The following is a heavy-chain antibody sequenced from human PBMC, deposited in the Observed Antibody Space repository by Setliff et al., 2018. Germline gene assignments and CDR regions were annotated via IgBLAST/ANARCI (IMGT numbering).Heavy chain of an antibody. D-gene: IGHD1-26*01. V-gene: IGHV4-39*02. CDR2: IYYRGST. CDR3: ARDNTIVGATDY. Sequence: SETLSLTCTVSGGSISSTSYYWAWIRQPPGKGLEWTGSIYYRGSTFIYPSLRSRVTISADTSKNHFSLRLSSVTAADTAVYYCARDNTIVGATDYWGQGALVTVSS. J-gene: IGHJ4*02. CDR1: GGSISSTSYY.